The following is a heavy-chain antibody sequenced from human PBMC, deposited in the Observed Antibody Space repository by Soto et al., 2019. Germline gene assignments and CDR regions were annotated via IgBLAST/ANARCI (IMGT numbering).Heavy chain of an antibody. V-gene: IGHV4-28*01. CDR2: IYYSGST. Sequence: PSETLSLTCAVSGYSISSSNWWGWIRQPPGKGLEWIGYIYYSGSTYYNPSLKSRVTMSVDTSKNQFSLKLSSVTAVDTAVYYCARRYYDSSGNWFDPWGQGTLVTVSS. J-gene: IGHJ5*02. CDR3: ARRYYDSSGNWFDP. CDR1: GYSISSSNW. D-gene: IGHD3-22*01.